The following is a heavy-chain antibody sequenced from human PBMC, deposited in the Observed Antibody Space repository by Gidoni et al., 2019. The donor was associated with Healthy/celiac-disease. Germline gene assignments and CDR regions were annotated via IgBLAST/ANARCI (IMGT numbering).Heavy chain of an antibody. CDR3: AREPLSYYYYYGMDV. J-gene: IGHJ6*02. CDR2: INHSGST. D-gene: IGHD3-16*02. CDR1: GGSFSGYY. Sequence: QVQLQQRGAGLLKPSETLSLTCSVYGGSFSGYYWSWSRQPPGKGLEWIGEINHSGSTNYNPSLKSRVTISVDTSKNQFSLKLSSVTAADTAVYYCAREPLSYYYYYGMDVWGQGTTVTVSS. V-gene: IGHV4-34*01.